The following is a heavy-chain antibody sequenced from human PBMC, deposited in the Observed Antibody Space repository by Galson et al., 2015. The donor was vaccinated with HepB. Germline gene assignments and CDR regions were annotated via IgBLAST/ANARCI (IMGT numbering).Heavy chain of an antibody. CDR1: GGTFSSYT. D-gene: IGHD2-2*01. CDR3: ARDEGGWRCYGL. J-gene: IGHJ4*02. Sequence: SVKVSCKASGGTFSSYTISWVRQAPGQGLEWMGRIIPILGIANYAQKFQGRVTITADKSTSTAYMELSSLRSEDTAVYYCARDEGGWRCYGLWGQGTLVTVSS. V-gene: IGHV1-69*04. CDR2: IIPILGIA.